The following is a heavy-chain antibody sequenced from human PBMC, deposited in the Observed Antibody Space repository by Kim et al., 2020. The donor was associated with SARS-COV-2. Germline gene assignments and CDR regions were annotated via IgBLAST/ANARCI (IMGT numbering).Heavy chain of an antibody. Sequence: GGSLRLSCAGSGFTFSSYGMDWVRQAPGKGLEWVAYINSISSAIYYADSVRGRFTISRDNAKNSLFLQMSSPRDEDTAVYYCVREATRCGHYFESWGQGT. CDR3: VREATRCGHYFES. CDR1: GFTFSSYG. D-gene: IGHD2-2*01. J-gene: IGHJ5*01. V-gene: IGHV3-48*02. CDR2: INSISSAI.